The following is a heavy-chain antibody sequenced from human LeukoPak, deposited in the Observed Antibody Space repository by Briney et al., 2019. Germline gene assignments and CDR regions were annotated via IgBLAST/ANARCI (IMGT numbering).Heavy chain of an antibody. CDR3: ARDGLMSGGSYYDFWSGTYRGAFDI. CDR1: GFTFSSNW. Sequence: GGSLRLSCAASGFTFSSNWMHWVRQAPGKGLVWVSRINGDGSTINYADSVKGRFTISRDNAKNSLYLQMNSLRAEDTAVYYCARDGLMSGGSYYDFWSGTYRGAFDIWGQGTMVTVSS. V-gene: IGHV3-74*01. D-gene: IGHD3-3*01. CDR2: INGDGSTI. J-gene: IGHJ3*02.